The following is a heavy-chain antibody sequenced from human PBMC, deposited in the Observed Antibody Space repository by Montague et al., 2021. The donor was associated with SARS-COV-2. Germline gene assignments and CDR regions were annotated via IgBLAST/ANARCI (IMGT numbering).Heavy chain of an antibody. D-gene: IGHD3-16*01. CDR2: INQRGRT. J-gene: IGHJ4*02. CDR1: GGSFSSYY. Sequence: SETLSLTCAVYGGSFSSYYWSCILQPPAKGLVGFGEINQRGRTNNNPSLLSRVIISVGTSKNQFSLKLSSVTAAATAVYYCAGRGSSVWGFTVSDGLDDWGQGILVIVSS. V-gene: IGHV4-34*01. CDR3: AGRGSSVWGFTVSDGLDD.